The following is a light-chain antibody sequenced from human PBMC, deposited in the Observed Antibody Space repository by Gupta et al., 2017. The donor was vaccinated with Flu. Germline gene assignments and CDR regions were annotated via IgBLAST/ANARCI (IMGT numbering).Light chain of an antibody. CDR1: ILSRKY. CDR2: EDN. CDR3: ESVDSSGKERRV. V-gene: IGLV3-10*01. J-gene: IGLJ7*01. Sequence: SYELTQPPSVSVSPGQTARITCSGDILSRKYVHWYQQKTGQAPEMVIYEDNKRPSGIPERFSGSKSGAMANLKISGAQVEDEANYYGESVDSSGKERRVCGGGTHMTV.